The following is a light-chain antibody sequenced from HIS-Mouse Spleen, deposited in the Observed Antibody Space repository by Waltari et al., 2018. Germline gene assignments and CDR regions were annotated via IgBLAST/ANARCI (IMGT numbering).Light chain of an antibody. CDR2: EDS. CDR1: ALPKKY. Sequence: SYELTQPPSVSVSSGQTARITCPGDALPKKYAYWYQQKSGQAPVLVIYEDSKRPSGIPERFSGSSSGTMATLTISGAQVEDEADYYCYSTDSSGNHRVFGGGTKLTVL. CDR3: YSTDSSGNHRV. J-gene: IGLJ2*01. V-gene: IGLV3-10*01.